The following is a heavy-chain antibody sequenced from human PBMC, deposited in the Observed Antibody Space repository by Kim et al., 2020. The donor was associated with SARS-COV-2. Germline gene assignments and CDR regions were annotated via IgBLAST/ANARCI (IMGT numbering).Heavy chain of an antibody. CDR2: IYSGGSST. Sequence: GGSLRLSCAASGFTFSSYAMSWVRQAPGKGLEWVSVIYSGGSSTYYADSVKGRFTISRDNSKNTLYLQMNSLRAEDTAVYYCAKYFLGAPGGTYSTVTTDYFDYWGQGTLVTVSS. D-gene: IGHD4-4*01. V-gene: IGHV3-23*03. CDR1: GFTFSSYA. CDR3: AKYFLGAPGGTYSTVTTDYFDY. J-gene: IGHJ4*02.